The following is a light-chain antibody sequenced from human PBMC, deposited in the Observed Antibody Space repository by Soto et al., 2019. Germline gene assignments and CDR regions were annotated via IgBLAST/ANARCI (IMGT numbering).Light chain of an antibody. CDR3: QQYNNWPGA. V-gene: IGKV3-15*01. CDR2: GAS. CDR1: QSVGSS. Sequence: EILMTQSPATLSVSPGERTTLSCRASQSVGSSLAWYQQKPGQAPRLLIYGASTRATGIPARFSGSGSGTEFTLTISSLQSEDFAVYYCQQYNNWPGAFGGGTKVEIK. J-gene: IGKJ4*01.